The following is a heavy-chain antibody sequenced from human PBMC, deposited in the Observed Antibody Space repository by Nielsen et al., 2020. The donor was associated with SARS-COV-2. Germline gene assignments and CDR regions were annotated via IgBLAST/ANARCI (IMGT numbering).Heavy chain of an antibody. V-gene: IGHV4-34*01. J-gene: IGHJ5*02. Sequence: SETLSLTCAVYGGSFSGYYWSWIRQPPGKGLEWIGEINHSGSTNYNPSLKSRVTISVDTSKNQFSLKLSSVTAADTAVYYCARGRMTTRGPWFDPWGQGTLVTVSS. CDR3: ARGRMTTRGPWFDP. CDR1: GGSFSGYY. D-gene: IGHD5-24*01. CDR2: INHSGST.